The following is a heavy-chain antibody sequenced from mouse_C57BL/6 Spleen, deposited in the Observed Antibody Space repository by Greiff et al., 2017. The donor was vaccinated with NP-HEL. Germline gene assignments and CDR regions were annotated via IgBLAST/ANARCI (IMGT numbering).Heavy chain of an antibody. V-gene: IGHV5-17*01. CDR1: GFTFSDYG. Sequence: EVNVVESGGGLVKPGGSLKLSCAASGFTFSDYGMHWVRQAPEKGLEWVAYISSGSSTIYYADTVKGRFTISRDNAKNTLFLQMTSLRSEDTAMYYCARREITTVVATDAMDYWGQGTSVTVSS. CDR2: ISSGSSTI. D-gene: IGHD1-1*01. CDR3: ARREITTVVATDAMDY. J-gene: IGHJ4*01.